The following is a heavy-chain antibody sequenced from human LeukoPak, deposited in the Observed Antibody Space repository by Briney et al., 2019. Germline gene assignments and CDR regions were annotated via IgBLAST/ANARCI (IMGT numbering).Heavy chain of an antibody. CDR2: ISYDGSNK. J-gene: IGHJ4*02. Sequence: GGSLRLSCAASGFTFSSYAMHWVRQAPGKGLEWVAVISYDGSNKYYADSVKGRFTISRDNVKNTLYLQMNSLRVEDTAVYYCARDSEAVAGDFDYWGQGTLVTVSS. V-gene: IGHV3-30*04. CDR1: GFTFSSYA. D-gene: IGHD6-13*01. CDR3: ARDSEAVAGDFDY.